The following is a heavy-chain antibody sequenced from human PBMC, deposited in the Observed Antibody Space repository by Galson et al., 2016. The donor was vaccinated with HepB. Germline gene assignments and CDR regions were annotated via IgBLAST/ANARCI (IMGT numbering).Heavy chain of an antibody. CDR3: ARGTGTSVWFDP. D-gene: IGHD1-1*01. CDR1: GGTFSSYA. V-gene: IGHV1-69*13. CDR2: IIVMFAKT. Sequence: SVKVSCKASGGTFSSYAISWVRQAPGQGLEWMGGIIVMFAKTNYAQKFQDRVTITADESTSTAYMELSSLRSEDTAVYYCARGTGTSVWFDPWGQGALVTVSS. J-gene: IGHJ5*02.